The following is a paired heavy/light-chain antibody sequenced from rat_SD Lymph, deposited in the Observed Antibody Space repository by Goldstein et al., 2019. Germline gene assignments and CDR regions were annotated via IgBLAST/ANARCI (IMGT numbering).Light chain of an antibody. V-gene: IGKV3S17*01. J-gene: IGKJ4*01. CDR2: NEF. CDR1: ESVNKFGINL. Sequence: NIVLTQSPASLAVILGQKATISCTASESVNKFGINLMHWYQQKPGQLPKILIYNEFSRAPGIPARFSGDEAELNFTLTIEPVEADDVATYYCQQGLTFPFTFGSGTKLEIK. CDR3: QQGLTFPFT.
Heavy chain of an antibody. Sequence: QVQLQQSGAELTKPGSSVKISCKASGYTFTSYDISWIKQRPGQALEWIGAINPGSGGTGYNEKFKGKATLTVDKSSSTAFMQLSSLTPEDTAVYYCARYRTHYYSSYFDYWGQGVMVTVSS. V-gene: IGHV1-60*01. J-gene: IGHJ2*01. CDR3: ARYRTHYYSSYFDY. CDR2: INPGSGGT. D-gene: IGHD1-2*01. CDR1: GYTFTSYD.